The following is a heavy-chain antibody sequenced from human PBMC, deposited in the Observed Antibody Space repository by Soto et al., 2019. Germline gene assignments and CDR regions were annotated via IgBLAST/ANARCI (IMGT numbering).Heavy chain of an antibody. Sequence: PSETLSLTCYVSGDSITSYHWNWIRLPPGKGLEWIGYISYSGNTNYNPSLKSRLTMSVDTSKNQFSLKLSSVTAADTAVYYCARRGPQYSLDFWGRGTLVTVSS. D-gene: IGHD5-18*01. CDR2: ISYSGNT. CDR1: GDSITSYH. V-gene: IGHV4-59*08. J-gene: IGHJ4*02. CDR3: ARRGPQYSLDF.